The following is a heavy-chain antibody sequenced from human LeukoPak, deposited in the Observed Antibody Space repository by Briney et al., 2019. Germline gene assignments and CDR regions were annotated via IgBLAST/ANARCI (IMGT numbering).Heavy chain of an antibody. D-gene: IGHD4-23*01. J-gene: IGHJ4*02. CDR1: GFTVSSNY. CDR2: IYSGGST. CDR3: ARDYMSWGYGGTYFDY. Sequence: GGSLRLSCAASGFTVSSNYMSWVRQAPGKGLEWVSVIYSGGSTYYADSVKGRFTISRDNSKNTLYLQMNSLRAEDTAVYYCARDYMSWGYGGTYFDYWGQETLVSPSS. V-gene: IGHV3-53*01.